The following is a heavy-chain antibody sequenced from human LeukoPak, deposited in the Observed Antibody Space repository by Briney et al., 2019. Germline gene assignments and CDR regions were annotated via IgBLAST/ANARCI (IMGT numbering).Heavy chain of an antibody. Sequence: ASVKVSCKASGYTFTSYDINWVRQATGQGLEWMGWMNPNRGNTGYAQKFQGRVTMTRNTSISTAYMGLSSLRSEDTAVYYCARGRFPLYCGGDCYRAGWFDPWGQGTLVTVSS. D-gene: IGHD2-21*01. V-gene: IGHV1-8*01. CDR2: MNPNRGNT. CDR1: GYTFTSYD. J-gene: IGHJ5*02. CDR3: ARGRFPLYCGGDCYRAGWFDP.